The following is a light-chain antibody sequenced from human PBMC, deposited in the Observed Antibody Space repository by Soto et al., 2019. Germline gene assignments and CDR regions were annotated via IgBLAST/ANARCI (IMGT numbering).Light chain of an antibody. CDR2: GTS. V-gene: IGKV3-15*01. Sequence: EIVMTQSPATLSVSPGERATLSCRASQSVSSNFAWYQHSPGQAPRLLICGTSTSATGIQARFSGSGFGPEFSLTISRLQSEDFGFYYCQQYNKWPTFGGGTKVEIK. CDR1: QSVSSN. J-gene: IGKJ4*01. CDR3: QQYNKWPT.